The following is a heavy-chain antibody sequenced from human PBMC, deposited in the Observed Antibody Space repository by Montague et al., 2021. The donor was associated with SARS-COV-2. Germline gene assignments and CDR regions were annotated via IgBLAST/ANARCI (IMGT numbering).Heavy chain of an antibody. D-gene: IGHD3-22*01. Sequence: SEILSLTCTVSGGSISTYYWSWIRQPPGKGLEWIGYVYYSGSTNYNPSLKSRVTISVDMSKNQFSLKLSSVTAADTAVYYCARDNEHYYSPNYYYRMDVWGQGTTVTVSS. J-gene: IGHJ6*02. CDR3: ARDNEHYYSPNYYYRMDV. CDR1: GGSISTYY. CDR2: VYYSGST. V-gene: IGHV4-59*01.